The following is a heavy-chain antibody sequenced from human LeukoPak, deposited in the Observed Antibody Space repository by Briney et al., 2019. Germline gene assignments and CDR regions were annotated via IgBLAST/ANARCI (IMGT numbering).Heavy chain of an antibody. CDR2: ISYDGCNI. CDR1: RLTLSTYG. CDR3: AKVFYSGSYYAASDY. V-gene: IGHV3-30*18. Sequence: GRSVRLSCAASRLTLSTYGMHWLRPAPGRGLAGVAVISYDGCNIYYVDSVKGRFTISRDNSKNTLYLQMNSLGAEDTAVYYCAKVFYSGSYYAASDYWGQGTLVTVSS. D-gene: IGHD1-26*01. J-gene: IGHJ4*02.